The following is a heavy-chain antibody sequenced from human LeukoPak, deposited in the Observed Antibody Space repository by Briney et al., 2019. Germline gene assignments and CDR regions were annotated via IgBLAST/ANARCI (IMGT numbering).Heavy chain of an antibody. CDR2: INPSGGST. CDR3: ASPPPNTTGTTRGAGLSD. Sequence: ASVKVSCKASGYTFTSYYMHWVRQAPGQGLEWMGIINPSGGSTSYAQKFQGRVTMTRDTSTGTVYMELSSLRSEDTAVYYCASPPPNTTGTTRGAGLSDWGQGTLVTVSS. J-gene: IGHJ4*02. D-gene: IGHD1-1*01. V-gene: IGHV1-46*01. CDR1: GYTFTSYY.